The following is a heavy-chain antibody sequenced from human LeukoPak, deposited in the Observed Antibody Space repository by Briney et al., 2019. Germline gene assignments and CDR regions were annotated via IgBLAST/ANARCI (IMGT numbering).Heavy chain of an antibody. CDR1: EYTFTDYY. D-gene: IGHD3-9*01. V-gene: IGHV1-2*02. J-gene: IGHJ4*02. CDR3: ARDYDILTGYFSPPDY. Sequence: ASVKVSCKAYEYTFTDYYIHWVRQAPGQGLEWMGWINPNSGDTNYAEKFQGRVTMTRDTSISTAYMELSRLRSDDTAVYYCARDYDILTGYFSPPDYWGQGTLVTVSS. CDR2: INPNSGDT.